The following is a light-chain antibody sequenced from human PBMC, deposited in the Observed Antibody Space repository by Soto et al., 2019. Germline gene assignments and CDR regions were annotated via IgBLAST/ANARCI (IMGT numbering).Light chain of an antibody. Sequence: QSVLTQPASVSGSPGQSITISCTGTSSDVGSYNLVSWYRQHPGKAPKLMIYEVNKRPSGVSSRFSGSKSGNTASLTISGLQADDEADYYCCSYAGSTTLVFGGGTKLTVL. CDR2: EVN. CDR3: CSYAGSTTLV. CDR1: SSDVGSYNL. V-gene: IGLV2-23*02. J-gene: IGLJ2*01.